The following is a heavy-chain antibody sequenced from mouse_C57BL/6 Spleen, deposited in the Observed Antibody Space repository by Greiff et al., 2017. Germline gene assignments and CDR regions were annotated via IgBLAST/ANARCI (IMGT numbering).Heavy chain of an antibody. CDR3: ARRYYGTTGAMDY. J-gene: IGHJ4*01. V-gene: IGHV1-54*01. CDR1: GYAFTNYL. D-gene: IGHD2-1*01. CDR2: INPGSGGT. Sequence: VQLQQSGAELVRPGTSVKLSCKASGYAFTNYLIEWVKQRPGQGLEWIGVINPGSGGTNYNEKFKGKATLTADKSSSTAYMQLSSLTSEDSAVYVGARRYYGTTGAMDYWGQGTSVTVSS.